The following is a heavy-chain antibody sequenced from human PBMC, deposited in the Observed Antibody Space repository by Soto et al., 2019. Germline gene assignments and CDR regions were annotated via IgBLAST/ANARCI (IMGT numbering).Heavy chain of an antibody. CDR2: ISANDVGT. J-gene: IGHJ4*02. V-gene: IGHV3-23*01. D-gene: IGHD1-20*01. CDR3: AKAKNDYNWDNRPPFDF. Sequence: GGSLRLSCAASGFTLTNYAMTWIRQAPGKGLEWVSLISANDVGTYYAESVKTRFTISTDQSKNTVYLQMDSLRADDTAIYYCAKAKNDYNWDNRPPFDFWGQGTLVTVSS. CDR1: GFTLTNYA.